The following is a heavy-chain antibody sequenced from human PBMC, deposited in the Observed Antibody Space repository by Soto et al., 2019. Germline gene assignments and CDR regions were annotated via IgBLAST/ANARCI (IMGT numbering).Heavy chain of an antibody. J-gene: IGHJ4*02. CDR1: GGSFSGYY. CDR3: ARGGIVATIDY. V-gene: IGHV4-34*01. D-gene: IGHD5-12*01. Sequence: SETLSLTCAVYGGSFSGYYWSWIRQPPGKGLEWIGEINHSGSTNYNPSLKSRVTISVDTSKNQFSLKLSSVTAADTAVYYCARGGIVATIDYWGQGTLVTVSS. CDR2: INHSGST.